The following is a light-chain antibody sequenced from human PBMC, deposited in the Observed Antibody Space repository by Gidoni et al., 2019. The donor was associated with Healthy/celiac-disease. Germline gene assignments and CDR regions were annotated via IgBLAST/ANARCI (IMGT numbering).Light chain of an antibody. J-gene: IGLJ2*01. CDR2: EVS. CDR1: SSDVGAYNF. V-gene: IGLV2-8*01. CDR3: SSYTGNGVA. Sequence: QSALTQPPSASGSPGQSVTISCTGTSSDVGAYNFVSWYQQHPGNAPKVMIYEVSKRPSGVPDRFSGSKSGNTASLTVSGLQAEDEADYYCSSYTGNGVAFGGGTKLTVL.